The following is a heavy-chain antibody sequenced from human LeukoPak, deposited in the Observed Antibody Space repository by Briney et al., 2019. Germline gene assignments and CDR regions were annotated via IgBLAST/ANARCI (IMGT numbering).Heavy chain of an antibody. V-gene: IGHV3-53*01. CDR2: IYSDNT. J-gene: IGHJ4*02. CDR3: ARRAGVYSHPYDY. CDR1: GFTVSTNS. Sequence: QSGGSLRLSCTVSGFTVSTNSMIWVRQAPGKGLEWVSFIYSDNTHYSDSVKGRFTISRDNSKNTLYLQMNSLRAEDTAVYYCARRAGVYSHPYDYWGQGNLVTVSS. D-gene: IGHD2-8*01.